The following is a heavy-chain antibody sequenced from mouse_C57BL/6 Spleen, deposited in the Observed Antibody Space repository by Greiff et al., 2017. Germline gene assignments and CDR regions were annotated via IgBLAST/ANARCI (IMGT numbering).Heavy chain of an antibody. J-gene: IGHJ2*01. D-gene: IGHD4-1*01. CDR3: ARNWDGYYFDY. V-gene: IGHV7-3*01. Sequence: EVHLVESGGGLVQPGGSLSLSCAASGFTFTDYYMSWVRQPPGKALEWLGFIRNKANGYTTEYSASVKGRFTISRDNSQSILYLQMNALRAEDSATYYCARNWDGYYFDYWGKGTTLTVSS. CDR2: IRNKANGYTT. CDR1: GFTFTDYY.